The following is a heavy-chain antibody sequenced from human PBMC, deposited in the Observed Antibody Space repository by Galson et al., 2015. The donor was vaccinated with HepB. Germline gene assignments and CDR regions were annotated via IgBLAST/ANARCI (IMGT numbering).Heavy chain of an antibody. CDR3: TRMGDFSGYSSK. CDR1: GFTFSGSA. D-gene: IGHD5-12*01. J-gene: IGHJ4*02. V-gene: IGHV3-73*01. Sequence: SLRLSCAASGFTFSGSAIHWVRQASGKGPEWVGRIRSKGNDYATSYVESLKGRFTISRDDSRNMAYLHMKSLKTGDTAVYYCTRMGDFSGYSSKWGQGTLVTVSS. CDR2: IRSKGNDYAT.